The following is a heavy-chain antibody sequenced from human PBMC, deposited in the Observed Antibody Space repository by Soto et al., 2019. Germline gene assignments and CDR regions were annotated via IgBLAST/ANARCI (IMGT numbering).Heavy chain of an antibody. CDR2: IIPISGSG. D-gene: IGHD2-21*01. CDR3: GSGCWVSGLLLRIDD. V-gene: IGHV1-69*06. CDR1: GGTFSTYA. J-gene: IGHJ4*02. Sequence: QVQLVQSGAEVKKPGSSVRVSCKASGGTFSTYAINWVRQAPGQGLEWMGGIIPISGSGKYAQNFQGRVTITTDKSTRTAYMELSSLKPDDTAVYYCGSGCWVSGLLLRIDDWGQGTLVTVSS.